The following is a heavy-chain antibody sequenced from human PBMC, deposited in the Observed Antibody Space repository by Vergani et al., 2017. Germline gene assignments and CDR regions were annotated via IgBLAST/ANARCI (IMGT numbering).Heavy chain of an antibody. CDR3: AKAAGSQSGWEVDY. CDR1: GFTFSSYG. J-gene: IGHJ4*02. CDR2: ISYDGSNK. Sequence: VQLLESGGGLVQPGRSLRLSCAASGFTFSSYGMHWVRQAPGKGLEWVAVISYDGSNKYYADSVKGRFTISRDNSKNTLYLQMNSLRAEDTAVYYCAKAAGSQSGWEVDYWGQGTLVTVSS. V-gene: IGHV3-30*18. D-gene: IGHD1-26*01.